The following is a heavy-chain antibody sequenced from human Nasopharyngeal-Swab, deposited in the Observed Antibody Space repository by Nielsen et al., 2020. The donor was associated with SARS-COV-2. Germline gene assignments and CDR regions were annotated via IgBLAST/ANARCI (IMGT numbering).Heavy chain of an antibody. Sequence: GESLKISCKGSGYSFTTYWIGWVRQMPGKGLEWMGIIYPGDSNTRYSPSFQGQVTISVDKYSNTAYLQWSSLKAPDTAIYYCARPMRPMGHYYFGMDVWGQGTTVTVSS. CDR1: GYSFTTYW. CDR3: ARPMRPMGHYYFGMDV. J-gene: IGHJ6*02. V-gene: IGHV5-51*01. CDR2: IYPGDSNT. D-gene: IGHD1-26*01.